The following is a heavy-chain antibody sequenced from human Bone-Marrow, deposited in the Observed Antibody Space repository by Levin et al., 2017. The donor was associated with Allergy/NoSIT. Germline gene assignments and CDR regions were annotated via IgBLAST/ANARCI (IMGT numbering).Heavy chain of an antibody. CDR3: AKDLQSDDSSGYHDY. D-gene: IGHD3-22*01. Sequence: LSLTCAASGFTFSSYAMSWVRQAPGKGLEWVSAISGSGGSTYYADSVKGRFTISRDNSKNTLYLQMNSLRAEDTAVYYCAKDLQSDDSSGYHDYWGQGTLVTVSS. CDR1: GFTFSSYA. J-gene: IGHJ4*02. V-gene: IGHV3-23*01. CDR2: ISGSGGST.